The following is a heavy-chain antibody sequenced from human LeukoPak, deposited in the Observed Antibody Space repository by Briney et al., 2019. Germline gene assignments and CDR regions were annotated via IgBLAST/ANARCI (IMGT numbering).Heavy chain of an antibody. CDR1: GYSISSGYY. CDR3: ARGKVVAGTPGQNSWDY. V-gene: IGHV4-4*07. Sequence: SETLSLTCTVSGYSISSGYYWGWIRQPAGKGLEWIGRSHISGSTNYNPSLRSRVTMSVDTSKNQFSLKLSSVTAADTAVYYCARGKVVAGTPGQNSWDYWGQGTLVTVSS. J-gene: IGHJ4*02. D-gene: IGHD6-19*01. CDR2: SHISGST.